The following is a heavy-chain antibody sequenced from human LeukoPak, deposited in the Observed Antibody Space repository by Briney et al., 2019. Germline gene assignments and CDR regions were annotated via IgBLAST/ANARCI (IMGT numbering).Heavy chain of an antibody. CDR2: IYPGYSDT. J-gene: IGHJ4*02. D-gene: IGHD5-18*01. Sequence: GESLKISCKGSGSRFTSYWIGWVRQMPGKGLEWMGIIYPGYSDTRYRLPFQGQVTISADKSIRTAYLQRSSLKAADTAMDDCARQRGYSYGDRNLPDYWGQGTLVT. CDR3: ARQRGYSYGDRNLPDY. CDR1: GSRFTSYW. V-gene: IGHV5-51*01.